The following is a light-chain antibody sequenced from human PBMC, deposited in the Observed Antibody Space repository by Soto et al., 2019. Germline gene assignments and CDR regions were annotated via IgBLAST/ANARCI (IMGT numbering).Light chain of an antibody. J-gene: IGKJ5*01. CDR3: QKHGRSPIN. CDR1: QSVSNNY. V-gene: IGKV3-20*01. Sequence: EIVLTQSPATLSFSPGERATLSCRASQSVSNNYLAWYQQKPGQAPRLLIYGASNRATGIPDRFSGSGSGTDFTLTISRLEPEDFAVYYCQKHGRSPINFGQGTRLEIK. CDR2: GAS.